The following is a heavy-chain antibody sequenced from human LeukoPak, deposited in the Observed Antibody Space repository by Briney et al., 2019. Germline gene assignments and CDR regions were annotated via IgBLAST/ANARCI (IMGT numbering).Heavy chain of an antibody. V-gene: IGHV4-59*01. D-gene: IGHD3-16*01. CDR2: IYNSGGT. J-gene: IGHJ4*02. Sequence: SETLSLTCTVSGGFITSSFYWSWIRQSPGKGLEWIGYIYNSGGTKYNPSLKSRLTISVDTSKNQVSLNLTSVTAADTAVYYCARASVLLSADYWGQGTLVTVSS. CDR1: GGFITSSFY. CDR3: ARASVLLSADY.